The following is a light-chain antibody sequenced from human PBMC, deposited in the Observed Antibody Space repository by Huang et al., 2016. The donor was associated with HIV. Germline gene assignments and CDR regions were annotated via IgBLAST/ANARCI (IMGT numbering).Light chain of an antibody. J-gene: IGKJ1*01. CDR1: QDIDAY. CDR3: QKYNDVPRT. V-gene: IGKV1-27*01. CDR2: AAS. Sequence: DIQMTQSPSSLSASIGDRITLSCRASQDIDAYLAWYQHKPGKVPNLLIYAASTLQAGVPSRFSGSGSGTNFTLTIGSLQPEDVGSYYCQKYNDVPRTFGHGTKVEIK.